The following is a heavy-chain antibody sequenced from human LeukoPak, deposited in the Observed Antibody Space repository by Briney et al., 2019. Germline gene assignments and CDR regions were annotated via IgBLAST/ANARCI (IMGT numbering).Heavy chain of an antibody. CDR2: ISAYNGNT. D-gene: IGHD6-13*01. J-gene: IGHJ4*02. Sequence: ASVKVSCEASGYTFTSYGISWVRQAPGQGLEWMGWISAYNGNTNYAQKLQGRVTMTTDTSTSTAYMELRSLRSDDTAVYYCARVPVPSPPAGIGGYYFDYWGQGTLVTVSS. CDR3: ARVPVPSPPAGIGGYYFDY. CDR1: GYTFTSYG. V-gene: IGHV1-18*01.